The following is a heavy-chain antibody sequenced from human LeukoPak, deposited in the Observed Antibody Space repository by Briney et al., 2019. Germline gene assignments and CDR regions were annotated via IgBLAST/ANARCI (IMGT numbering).Heavy chain of an antibody. CDR1: GFTLRDYY. Sequence: GGSLRLSCAASGFTLRDYYMSWIRQAPGKGLEWVSYISSSGSTIYYADSVKGRFTISRDNAKNSLYLHMNSLRAEDTAVYYCATDILTGSDWGQGTLVTVSS. CDR3: ATDILTGSD. D-gene: IGHD3-9*01. J-gene: IGHJ4*02. CDR2: ISSSGSTI. V-gene: IGHV3-11*04.